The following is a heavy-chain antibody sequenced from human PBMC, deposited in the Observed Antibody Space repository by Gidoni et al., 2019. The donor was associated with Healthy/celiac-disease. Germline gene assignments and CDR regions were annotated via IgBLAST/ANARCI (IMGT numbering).Heavy chain of an antibody. V-gene: IGHV3-23*01. CDR2: ISGSGGST. CDR1: GFPFSSYA. CDR3: AKDFYYYDSSGYYGIFDY. J-gene: IGHJ4*02. D-gene: IGHD3-22*01. Sequence: EVQLLESGGGLVQPGGSLRLSCAASGFPFSSYAMSWVRQAPGKGLEWVSAISGSGGSTYYADSVKGRFTISRDNSKNTLYLQMNSLRAEDTAVYYCAKDFYYYDSSGYYGIFDYWGQGTLVTVSS.